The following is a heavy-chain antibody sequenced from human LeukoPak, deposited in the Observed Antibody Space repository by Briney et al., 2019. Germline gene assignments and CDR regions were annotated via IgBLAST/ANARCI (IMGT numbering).Heavy chain of an antibody. V-gene: IGHV3-7*03. CDR2: IKQDGSDK. Sequence: GGSLRLSCAASRFIFSNYWMSWVRQAPGKGLEWVANIKQDGSDKYYVDSVKGRFTISRDNAKNSLYLQMNSLRAEDTAVYYCARLGYCSGGSCYWGQGTLVTVSS. CDR1: RFIFSNYW. D-gene: IGHD2-15*01. CDR3: ARLGYCSGGSCY. J-gene: IGHJ4*02.